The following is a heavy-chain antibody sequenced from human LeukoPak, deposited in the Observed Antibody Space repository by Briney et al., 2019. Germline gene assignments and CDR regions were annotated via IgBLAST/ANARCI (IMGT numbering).Heavy chain of an antibody. CDR2: ISSSSSTI. Sequence: PGGSLRLSCAASGFTFSSYSMNWVRQAPGKGLEWVSYISSSSSTIYYADSVKGRFTISRDNAKNSLYLQMNSLRAEDTAVYYCARDPLYSYGYYYYYMDVWGKGTTVTVSS. CDR3: ARDPLYSYGYYYYYMDV. J-gene: IGHJ6*03. V-gene: IGHV3-48*01. CDR1: GFTFSSYS. D-gene: IGHD5-18*01.